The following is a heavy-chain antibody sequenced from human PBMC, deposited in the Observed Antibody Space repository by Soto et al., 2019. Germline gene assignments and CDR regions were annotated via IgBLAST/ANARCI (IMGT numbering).Heavy chain of an antibody. Sequence: QVQLVHSGAEVKKPGSSVKVSCKASGGTFSSYTISWVRQAPGQGLEWMGRIIPILGIANYAQKFQGRVTITADKSTSTAYMELSSLRSEDTAVYYCARVLAVAGTPLRWFDPWGQGTLVTVSS. V-gene: IGHV1-69*02. CDR1: GGTFSSYT. CDR3: ARVLAVAGTPLRWFDP. J-gene: IGHJ5*02. D-gene: IGHD6-19*01. CDR2: IIPILGIA.